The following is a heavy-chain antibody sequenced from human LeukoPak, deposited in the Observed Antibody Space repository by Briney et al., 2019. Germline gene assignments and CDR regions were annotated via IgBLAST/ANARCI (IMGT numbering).Heavy chain of an antibody. Sequence: SQTLSLTCTVSGGSISSGSYYWSWVRQPAGKGLEWIGRIYTSGSTNYNPSLKSRVTISVDTSKNQFSLKLSSVTAADTAVYYCARAKWELLKYYFDYWGQGTLVTVSS. D-gene: IGHD1-26*01. CDR3: ARAKWELLKYYFDY. V-gene: IGHV4-61*02. CDR2: IYTSGST. CDR1: GGSISSGSYY. J-gene: IGHJ4*02.